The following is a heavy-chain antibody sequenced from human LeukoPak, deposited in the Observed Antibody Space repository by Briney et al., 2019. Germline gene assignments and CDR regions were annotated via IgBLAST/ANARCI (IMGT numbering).Heavy chain of an antibody. V-gene: IGHV1-69*04. CDR1: GGTFSSYA. CDR2: IIPILGIA. Sequence: SVKVSCKASGGTFSSYAISWVRQAPGQGLEWMGRIIPILGIANYAQKFQGRVTITADKSTSTAYMELSSLRSEDTAVYYCARDRCSGGSCTIYYYYYGMDVWGQGTTVTVSS. CDR3: ARDRCSGGSCTIYYYYYGMDV. D-gene: IGHD2-15*01. J-gene: IGHJ6*02.